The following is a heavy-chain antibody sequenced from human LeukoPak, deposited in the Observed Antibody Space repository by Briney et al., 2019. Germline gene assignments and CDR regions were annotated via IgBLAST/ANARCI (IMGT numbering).Heavy chain of an antibody. V-gene: IGHV4-30-4*07. CDR2: IYYSGST. J-gene: IGHJ3*02. Sequence: SQTLSLTCAVSGGSISSGGYSWSWIRQPPGKGLEWIGYIYYSGSTYYNPSLKSRVTISVDTSKNQFSLKLSSVTAADTAVYYCARGRGGSYYVDDALDIWGQGKMVTVFS. CDR3: ARGRGGSYYVDDALDI. CDR1: GGSISSGGYS. D-gene: IGHD1-26*01.